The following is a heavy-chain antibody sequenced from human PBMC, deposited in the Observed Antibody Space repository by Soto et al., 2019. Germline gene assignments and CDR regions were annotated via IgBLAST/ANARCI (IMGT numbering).Heavy chain of an antibody. V-gene: IGHV3-23*01. CDR1: GFTFSSYA. D-gene: IGHD5-12*01. Sequence: EVQLLESGGGLVQPGGSLRLSCAASGFTFSSYAMSWVRQAPGKGLEWVSAISGSGGSTYYADSVKGRFTISRDNSKNTLYLQMNSLRAEDTAVYYCAKGGGGYDSYYYYYYGMDVWGQGTTVTVSS. CDR2: ISGSGGST. J-gene: IGHJ6*02. CDR3: AKGGGGYDSYYYYYYGMDV.